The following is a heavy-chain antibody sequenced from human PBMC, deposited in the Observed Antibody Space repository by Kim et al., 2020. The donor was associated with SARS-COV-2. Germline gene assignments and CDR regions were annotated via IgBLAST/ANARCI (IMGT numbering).Heavy chain of an antibody. CDR2: ISGSGGST. J-gene: IGHJ6*02. Sequence: GGSLRLSCAASGFTFSSYAMSWVRQAPGKGLEWVSAISGSGGSTYYADSVKGRFTISRDNSKNTLYLQMNSLRAEDTAVYYCAKGPKRIWFGELTVSDYYGMDVWGQGTTVTVSS. CDR3: AKGPKRIWFGELTVSDYYGMDV. V-gene: IGHV3-23*01. D-gene: IGHD3-10*01. CDR1: GFTFSSYA.